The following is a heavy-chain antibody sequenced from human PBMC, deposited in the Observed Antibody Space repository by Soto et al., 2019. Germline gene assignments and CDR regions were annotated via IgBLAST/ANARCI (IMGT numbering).Heavy chain of an antibody. V-gene: IGHV4-39*01. D-gene: IGHD2-15*01. J-gene: IGHJ4*02. CDR1: GGSISSSSYY. CDR3: ARHRRWQTFDY. Sequence: ETLSLTCTVSGGSISSSSYYWGWIRQPPGKGLEWIGSIYYSGSTYYNPSLKSRVTISVDTSKNQFSLKLSSVTAADTAVYYCARHRRWQTFDYWGQGTLVTV. CDR2: IYYSGST.